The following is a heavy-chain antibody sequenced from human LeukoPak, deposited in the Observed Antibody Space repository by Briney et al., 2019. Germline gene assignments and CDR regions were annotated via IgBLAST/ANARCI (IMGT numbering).Heavy chain of an antibody. V-gene: IGHV1-2*06. J-gene: IGHJ4*02. CDR1: GYTFTGYY. Sequence: ASVKVSCKASGYTFTGYYMHWVRQAPGQGLEWMGRINPNTGGTNYVQKLQGRVTVTRDTSISTAYMELSSLRSDDTAVYYRARERDGDYARGLDYWGQGTLVTVSS. D-gene: IGHD4-17*01. CDR2: INPNTGGT. CDR3: ARERDGDYARGLDY.